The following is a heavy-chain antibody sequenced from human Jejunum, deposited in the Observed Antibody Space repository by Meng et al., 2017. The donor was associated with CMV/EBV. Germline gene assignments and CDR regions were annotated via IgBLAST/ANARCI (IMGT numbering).Heavy chain of an antibody. V-gene: IGHV4-59*01. CDR3: ARKSEYNEGGCDV. CDR1: GGSIRGYY. J-gene: IGHJ3*01. D-gene: IGHD2/OR15-2a*01. Sequence: VSGGSIRGYYWTWIRQSPEKGLEWLGSIFYTGTTNYNPSLKSRVTISVDTSKNQLSLRLTSATAADTAVYFCARKSEYNEGGCDVWGQGAMVTVSS. CDR2: IFYTGTT.